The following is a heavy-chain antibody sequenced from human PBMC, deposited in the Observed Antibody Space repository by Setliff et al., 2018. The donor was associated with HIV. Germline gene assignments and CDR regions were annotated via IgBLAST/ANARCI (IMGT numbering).Heavy chain of an antibody. D-gene: IGHD6-13*01. V-gene: IGHV1-2*02. CDR2: INPHTGVT. J-gene: IGHJ4*02. CDR1: GYIFIRYY. CDR3: ARGVKGIATTGKYYFDY. Sequence: ASVKVSCKTSGYIFIRYYIFWVRQAPGQGLEWMGNINPHTGVTRYAETFQGRVTMTRDTSVSTAYMELSRLKSDDTAVFYCARGVKGIATTGKYYFDYWGQGTLVTVSS.